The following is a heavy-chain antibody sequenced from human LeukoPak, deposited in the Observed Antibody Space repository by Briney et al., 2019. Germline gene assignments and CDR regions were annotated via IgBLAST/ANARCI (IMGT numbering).Heavy chain of an antibody. J-gene: IGHJ4*02. CDR3: ARSGIAVAGTFDY. Sequence: GGSLRLSCAASGFTFSSYSMNWVRQAPGKGLEWVSSISSSSSYIYYADSVKGRFTISRGNAKNSLYLQMNSLRAEDTAVYYCARSGIAVAGTFDYWGQGTLVTVSS. CDR1: GFTFSSYS. V-gene: IGHV3-21*01. D-gene: IGHD6-19*01. CDR2: ISSSSSYI.